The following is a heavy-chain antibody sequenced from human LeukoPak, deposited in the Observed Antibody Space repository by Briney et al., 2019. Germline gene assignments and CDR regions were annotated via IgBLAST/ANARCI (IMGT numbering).Heavy chain of an antibody. V-gene: IGHV4-59*08. Sequence: SETLSLTCTVSNGSINTHLWSWIRQPPGKGLEWIGYISYSGTTHFNPSLKSRVTMSVDTSKSQFSLRLSSVTAADTAVYYCASDMTVDPDTFDAWGLGTLVTVSS. CDR2: ISYSGTT. J-gene: IGHJ3*01. CDR1: NGSINTHL. D-gene: IGHD3-22*01. CDR3: ASDMTVDPDTFDA.